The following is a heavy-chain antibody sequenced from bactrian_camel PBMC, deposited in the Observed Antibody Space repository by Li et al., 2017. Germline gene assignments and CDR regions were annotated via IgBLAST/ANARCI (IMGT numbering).Heavy chain of an antibody. CDR3: AADLTDSAGWYHIAGATPRPASEYTY. J-gene: IGHJ4*01. V-gene: IGHV3S53*01. Sequence: VQLVESGGASVQAGGSLRLSCEPSGLRTNNACMGWFRQAPGKEREGVAAIDSDGSTSYLDSVKGRFTISKDNAKNTLYLQMNDLKPEDTGMYYCAADLTDSAGWYHIAGATPRPASEYTYWGQGTQVTVS. CDR2: IDSDGST. D-gene: IGHD2*01. CDR1: GLRTNNAC.